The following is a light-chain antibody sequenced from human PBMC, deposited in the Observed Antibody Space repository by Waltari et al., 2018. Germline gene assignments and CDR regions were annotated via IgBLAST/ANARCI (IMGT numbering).Light chain of an antibody. J-gene: IGKJ2*01. CDR3: QQRSSWPQT. V-gene: IGKV3-11*01. Sequence: EIVLTQSPATLSLSPGERTTLSCRASESVNSYLAWYQQKPGQPPRLLIFDASNRATGIPARLSGSGSGTDVTLTISSLEPEDFAIYYCQQRSSWPQTFGQGTELEI. CDR2: DAS. CDR1: ESVNSY.